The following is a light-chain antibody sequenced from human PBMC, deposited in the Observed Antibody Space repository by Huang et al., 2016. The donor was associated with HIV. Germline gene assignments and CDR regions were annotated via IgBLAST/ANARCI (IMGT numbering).Light chain of an antibody. V-gene: IGKV1-27*01. CDR3: QKYNSAPLT. J-gene: IGKJ4*01. CDR1: QVITKS. Sequence: DIQLTQSPSSLSASVGYRVTITCRASQVITKSLAWYQQKPGNVPKLLIYAASAFQSGVPSRFSGRGSGTDFTLTISNLQPEDVATYYCQKYNSAPLTFGGGTKVEIK. CDR2: AAS.